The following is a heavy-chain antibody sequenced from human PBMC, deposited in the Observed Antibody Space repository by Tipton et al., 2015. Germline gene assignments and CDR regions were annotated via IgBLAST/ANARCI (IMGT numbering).Heavy chain of an antibody. CDR2: IYHSGTT. D-gene: IGHD3-22*01. J-gene: IGHJ4*02. CDR3: AREVWYNDSTGYDY. CDR1: GGSISSSNW. Sequence: TLSLTCAVSGGSISSSNWWSWVRQPPGKGLEWIGEIYHSGTTNYNPSLKSRVTISVDKSKNQFSLHLSSVTAADTAVYYCAREVWYNDSTGYDYWGQGTLVTVSS. V-gene: IGHV4-4*02.